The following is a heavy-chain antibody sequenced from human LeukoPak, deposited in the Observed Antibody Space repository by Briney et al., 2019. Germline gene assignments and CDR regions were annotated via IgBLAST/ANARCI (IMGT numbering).Heavy chain of an antibody. J-gene: IGHJ4*02. Sequence: GESLKISCKGSGYTFTGYWIGWVRQMPGKGLEWMGIIYPGGSDIKYSPSFQGQVTISVDKSMATAYLQWSSLKASDTAMYYCARHVPYNTWNYFDYWGQGTLITVSS. CDR2: IYPGGSDI. V-gene: IGHV5-51*01. CDR1: GYTFTGYW. CDR3: ARHVPYNTWNYFDY. D-gene: IGHD1-20*01.